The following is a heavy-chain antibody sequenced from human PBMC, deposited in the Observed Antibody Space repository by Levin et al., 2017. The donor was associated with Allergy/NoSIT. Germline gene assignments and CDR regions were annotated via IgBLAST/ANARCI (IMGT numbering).Heavy chain of an antibody. CDR1: GYTFTSYY. Sequence: ASVKVSCKASGYTFTSYYIHWMRQAPGQRLEWMGWINGGSGDTRYSQKLQGRFTISRDISATTVYMELSSLSSEDTAVYYCTRVMETGTAYFNFWGQGTLDTVSS. CDR2: INGGSGDT. V-gene: IGHV1-3*01. J-gene: IGHJ4*02. CDR3: TRVMETGTAYFNF. D-gene: IGHD1-1*01.